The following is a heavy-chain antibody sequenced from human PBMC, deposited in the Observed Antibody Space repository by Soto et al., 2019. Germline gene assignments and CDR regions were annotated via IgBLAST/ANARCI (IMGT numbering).Heavy chain of an antibody. Sequence: GESLKISCTGSGSSFTSYWIGWVRQIPGKGLEWMGIIYPGDSDTRYSPSAQGQVTISAAKSISTSYLQWSSLKDSDTAMYYCARRVGGPPYYLDYWGQGTLVTVSS. D-gene: IGHD2-15*01. CDR1: GSSFTSYW. CDR2: IYPGDSDT. V-gene: IGHV5-51*01. J-gene: IGHJ4*02. CDR3: ARRVGGPPYYLDY.